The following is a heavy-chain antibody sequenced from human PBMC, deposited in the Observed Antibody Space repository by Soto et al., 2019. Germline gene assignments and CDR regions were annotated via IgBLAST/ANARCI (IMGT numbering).Heavy chain of an antibody. CDR3: AKATATGGGAFDI. J-gene: IGHJ3*02. D-gene: IGHD2-8*02. Sequence: EVQMLESGGGLAQPGGSLRLSCAASGFICSSYDMSWVRQAPGKGLEWVSTILVDGRTVYVDSVKGRFTISRDSSKNTVYLQMNSLTAGDTALYYCAKATATGGGAFDICGQGTMVTVSS. V-gene: IGHV3-23*01. CDR2: ILVDGRT. CDR1: GFICSSYD.